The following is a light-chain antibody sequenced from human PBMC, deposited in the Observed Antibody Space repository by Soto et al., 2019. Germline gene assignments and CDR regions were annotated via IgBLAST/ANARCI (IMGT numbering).Light chain of an antibody. CDR1: QSVSNN. J-gene: IGKJ1*01. CDR2: GAS. Sequence: EMVMTQSPATLSVSPGERATLSCRASQSVSNNFAWYQQKPGQAPRLLISGASTRATGIPARFSGSGSGTEFTLTISSLQSEDFAVYYCLQYDSWPKTFGQGTKVDIK. V-gene: IGKV3-15*01. CDR3: LQYDSWPKT.